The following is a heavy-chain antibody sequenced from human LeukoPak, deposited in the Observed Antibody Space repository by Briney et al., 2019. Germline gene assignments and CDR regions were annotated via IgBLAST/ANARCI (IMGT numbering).Heavy chain of an antibody. CDR2: ISYDGNNK. V-gene: IGHV3-30*18. Sequence: PGGSLRLSCAASGFTFSSYGMHWVRQAPGKGLEWVAVISYDGNNKYSADSVKGRFTISRDNSKNTLFLQMNSLRAEDTAVYYCAKDRPFYGSGSSQVDYWGQGTLVTVSS. D-gene: IGHD3-10*01. CDR3: AKDRPFYGSGSSQVDY. CDR1: GFTFSSYG. J-gene: IGHJ4*02.